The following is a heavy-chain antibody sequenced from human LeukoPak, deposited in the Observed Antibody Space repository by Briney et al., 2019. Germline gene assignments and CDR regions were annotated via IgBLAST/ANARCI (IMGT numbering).Heavy chain of an antibody. J-gene: IGHJ5*02. Sequence: ASVKVSCKASGYTFTGYYMHWVRQAPGQGLEWMGWINPNSGGTNYAQKFQGRVTMTRDTSISTAYMELSRLRSDDTAVYYCASQLRVYANSGYNWFDPWGQGTLVTVSS. CDR3: ASQLRVYANSGYNWFDP. CDR1: GYTFTGYY. CDR2: INPNSGGT. V-gene: IGHV1-2*02. D-gene: IGHD2-8*01.